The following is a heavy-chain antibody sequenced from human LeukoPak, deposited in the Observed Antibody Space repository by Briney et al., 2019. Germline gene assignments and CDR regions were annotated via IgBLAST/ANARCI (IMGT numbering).Heavy chain of an antibody. V-gene: IGHV7-4-1*02. CDR3: AREAAMELDLGGFDY. Sequence: ASVKVSCKASGYTFTSYAMNWVRQAPGQGLQWMGWINTNTGNPTYAQGFTGRFVFSLDTSVSTAYLQISSLKAEDTAVYYCAREAAMELDLGGFDYWGQGTLVTVSS. J-gene: IGHJ4*02. CDR2: INTNTGNP. CDR1: GYTFTSYA. D-gene: IGHD5-18*01.